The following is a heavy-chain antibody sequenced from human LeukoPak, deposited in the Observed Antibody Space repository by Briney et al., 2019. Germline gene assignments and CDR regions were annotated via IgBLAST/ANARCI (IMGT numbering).Heavy chain of an antibody. D-gene: IGHD1-26*01. CDR2: FDPEDGET. CDR1: GYTLTELS. J-gene: IGHJ6*02. V-gene: IGHV1-24*01. Sequence: ASVKVSCKVSGYTLTELSMHWVRQAPGKGLEWMGGFDPEDGETIYARKFQGRVTITEDTSTDTAYMELSSLRSEDTAVYYCATLGSGSSNYYYGMDVWGQGTTVTVSS. CDR3: ATLGSGSSNYYYGMDV.